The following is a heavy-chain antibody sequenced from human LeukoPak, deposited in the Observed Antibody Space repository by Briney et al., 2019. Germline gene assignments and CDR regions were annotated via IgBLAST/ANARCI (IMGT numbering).Heavy chain of an antibody. CDR3: ATVPYSSSSGAFDY. D-gene: IGHD6-6*01. CDR2: IIPIFGTA. Sequence: SSMKVSCKASGGTFSSYAISWVRQAPGQGLEWMGRIIPIFGTANYAQKFQGRVTITTDESTSTAYMELSSLRSEDTAVYYCATVPYSSSSGAFDYWGQGTLVTVSS. V-gene: IGHV1-69*05. CDR1: GGTFSSYA. J-gene: IGHJ4*02.